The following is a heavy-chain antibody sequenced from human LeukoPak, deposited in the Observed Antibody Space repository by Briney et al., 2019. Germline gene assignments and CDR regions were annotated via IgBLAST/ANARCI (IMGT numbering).Heavy chain of an antibody. V-gene: IGHV3-74*01. D-gene: IGHD5-12*01. CDR3: ARGYSGCFYY. J-gene: IGHJ4*02. CDR2: IDGDGSST. CDR1: GFTFSSYW. Sequence: PGGSLRLSCAASGFTFSSYWMQWVRQAPGKGLVWVSRIDGDGSSTNYADSVKGRFTISRDNAKNTLYLQMNSLRAEDTAVYYCARGYSGCFYYWGQGTLVTVSS.